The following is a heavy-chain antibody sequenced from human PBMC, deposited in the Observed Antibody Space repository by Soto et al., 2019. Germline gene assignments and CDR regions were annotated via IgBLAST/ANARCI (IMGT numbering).Heavy chain of an antibody. CDR3: ARREIQGPIDY. V-gene: IGHV4-30-4*01. CDR1: GDSISSGDYY. Sequence: PSETLSLTCTVSGDSISSGDYYWSWIRQPPGKGLEWIGCIYYSGNTYYNPSLKRRFSISVDTSKNQFSLQLSSVTVADTAVYYCARREIQGPIDYWGQGTLVTVSS. J-gene: IGHJ4*02. D-gene: IGHD1-26*01. CDR2: IYYSGNT.